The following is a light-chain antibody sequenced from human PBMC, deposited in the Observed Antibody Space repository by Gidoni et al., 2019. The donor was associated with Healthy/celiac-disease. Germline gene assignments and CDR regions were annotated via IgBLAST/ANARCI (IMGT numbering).Light chain of an antibody. Sequence: EIVFPQSPATLSLSPGERATLSCKASQSVSSYLAWYQQKPGQAPRLLIYDASNRATGIPARCSGSGSGKDFTLTISSLEPEDVAVYYWQQRSNWPLTFGPGTKVDIK. J-gene: IGKJ3*01. CDR2: DAS. CDR3: QQRSNWPLT. V-gene: IGKV3-11*01. CDR1: QSVSSY.